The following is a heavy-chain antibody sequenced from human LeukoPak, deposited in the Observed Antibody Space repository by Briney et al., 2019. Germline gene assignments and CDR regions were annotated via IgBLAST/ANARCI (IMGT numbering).Heavy chain of an antibody. D-gene: IGHD6-19*01. CDR2: TYYRSKWYN. Sequence: SETLSLTCAVYGGSFSGYYWNWIRQSPSRGLEWLGRTYYRSKWYNDYAESMEGRMTISQDTSKNQYSLHLNSVTPDDTAVYYCARDFGTTGWHTFDYWGQGTLVTVSS. CDR1: GGSFSGYY. V-gene: IGHV6-1*01. CDR3: ARDFGTTGWHTFDY. J-gene: IGHJ4*02.